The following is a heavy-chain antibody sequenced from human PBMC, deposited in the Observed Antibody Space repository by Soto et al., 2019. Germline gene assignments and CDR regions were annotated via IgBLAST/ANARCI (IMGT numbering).Heavy chain of an antibody. CDR1: GYSFTSYW. D-gene: IGHD3-3*01. CDR2: IYPGDSDT. V-gene: IGHV5-51*01. CDR3: ARHGGRLIAPDY. J-gene: IGHJ4*02. Sequence: PGESLKISCEASGYSFTSYWIGWVRQMPGKGLEWMGIIYPGDSDTRYSPSFQGQVAMSVDKSISTAYLQWNSLKASDTAMYYCARHGGRLIAPDYWGQGTLVTVSS.